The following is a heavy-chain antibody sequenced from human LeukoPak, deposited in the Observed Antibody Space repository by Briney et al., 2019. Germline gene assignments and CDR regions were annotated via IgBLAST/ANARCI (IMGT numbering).Heavy chain of an antibody. V-gene: IGHV1-18*01. D-gene: IGHD3-9*01. CDR2: ISAYNGNT. CDR1: GYTFTSYG. CDR3: ARTVGRVDWSTPEGGYYYNMDV. Sequence: ASVRVSCKASGYTFTSYGISWVRQAPGQGLEWMGWISAYNGNTNYAQKLQGRVTMTTDTSTSTAYMELRSLRSDDTAVYYCARTVGRVDWSTPEGGYYYNMDVWGQGTTVTVSS. J-gene: IGHJ6*02.